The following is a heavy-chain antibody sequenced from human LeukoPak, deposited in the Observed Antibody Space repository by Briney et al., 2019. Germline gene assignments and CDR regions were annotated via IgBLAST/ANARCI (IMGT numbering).Heavy chain of an antibody. D-gene: IGHD3-10*01. J-gene: IGHJ4*02. CDR2: INPNSGGT. Sequence: ASVKVSCKASGYTFTGYYMHWVRQAPGQGLEWMGWINPNSGGTNYAQKFQGRVTMTRDTSISTAYMELSRLRSDDTAVYYCASITMFRGVPTPWGQETLVTVSS. CDR1: GYTFTGYY. CDR3: ASITMFRGVPTP. V-gene: IGHV1-2*02.